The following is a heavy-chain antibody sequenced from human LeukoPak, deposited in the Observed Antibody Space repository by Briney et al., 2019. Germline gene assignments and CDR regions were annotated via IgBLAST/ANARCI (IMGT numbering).Heavy chain of an antibody. D-gene: IGHD2-15*01. V-gene: IGHV3-23*01. CDR3: AKDHRVGQLLLLP. J-gene: IGHJ5*02. CDR2: ISGGGGST. Sequence: PGGSLRLSCAASGFTFSSHAMTWVRQAPGMGLEWVSTISGGGGSTYYADSVKGRFTISRDNSKNTLYLQMNNLGAEDTAVYYCAKDHRVGQLLLLPWGQGTLVTVSS. CDR1: GFTFSSHA.